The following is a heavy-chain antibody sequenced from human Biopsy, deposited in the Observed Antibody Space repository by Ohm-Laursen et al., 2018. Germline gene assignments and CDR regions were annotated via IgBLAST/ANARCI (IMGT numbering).Heavy chain of an antibody. J-gene: IGHJ4*02. D-gene: IGHD6-19*01. V-gene: IGHV4-38-2*01. CDR3: ARVGSGWAPFDK. CDR1: GYSIGSDYR. CDR2: IFKDGNT. Sequence: GTLSLTWAVSGYSIGSDYRWGWIRQAPGKTLEWLGNIFKDGNTHYNPSLRSRLIISIDTSKNQFSLMMTSVSGADTAVYFCARVGSGWAPFDKWGPGTLVTVSS.